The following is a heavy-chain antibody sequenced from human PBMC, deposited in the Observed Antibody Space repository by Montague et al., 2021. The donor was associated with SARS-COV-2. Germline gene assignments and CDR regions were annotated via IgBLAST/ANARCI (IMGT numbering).Heavy chain of an antibody. Sequence: SETLSLTCAVHGTSFSGYYWNWIRRPPGKGLEWIGEINHGGSTKYSPSLKSRLTISADTSKNQFSLKLTSVAAADTAVYYCARLRDGVVPSPILGVGPYYSYYYVDVWGRGTTVTVSS. V-gene: IGHV4-34*01. CDR2: INHGGST. CDR1: GTSFSGYY. J-gene: IGHJ6*03. D-gene: IGHD3-10*01. CDR3: ARLRDGVVPSPILGVGPYYSYYYVDV.